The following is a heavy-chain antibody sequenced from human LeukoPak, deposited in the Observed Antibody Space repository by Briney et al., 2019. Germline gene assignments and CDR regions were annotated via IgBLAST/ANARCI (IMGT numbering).Heavy chain of an antibody. J-gene: IGHJ4*02. CDR3: AKDALTGGLDY. CDR2: ISWNSGSI. V-gene: IGHV3-9*01. Sequence: PGGSLRLSCAASGFTFDDYAMHWVRQAPGKGLEWVSGISWNSGSIGYADSVKGRFTISRDNAKNSLYLQMNSLRAEDTALYYCAKDALTGGLDYWGQGTLVTVSS. CDR1: GFTFDDYA. D-gene: IGHD7-27*01.